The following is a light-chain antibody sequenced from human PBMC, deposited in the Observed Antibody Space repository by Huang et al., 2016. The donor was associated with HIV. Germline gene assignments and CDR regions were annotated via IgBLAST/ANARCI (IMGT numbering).Light chain of an antibody. J-gene: IGKJ1*01. V-gene: IGKV3-15*01. CDR2: GAS. CDR3: QQYNNWPPWT. CDR1: QSVGSN. Sequence: EIVMTQSPATLSVSPGERATLSCRASQSVGSNLAWYQQEPGQAPRLLIYGASTRATGIPARFSGSGSGTEVTLTISSLQSEDFAVYYCQQYNNWPPWTFGQGTKVEIK.